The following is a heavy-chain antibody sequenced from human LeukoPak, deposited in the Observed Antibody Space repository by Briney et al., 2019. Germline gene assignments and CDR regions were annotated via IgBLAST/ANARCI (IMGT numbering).Heavy chain of an antibody. CDR3: TTDHKPVAGKALKYFDY. V-gene: IGHV3-15*01. CDR1: GFTFSSYA. Sequence: GGSLRLSCAASGFTFSSYAMSWVRQAPGKGLEWVGRIKSKTDGGTTDYAAPVKGRFTISRDDSKDTLYLQMNSLKTEDTAVYYCTTDHKPVAGKALKYFDYWGQGTLVTVSS. D-gene: IGHD6-19*01. J-gene: IGHJ4*02. CDR2: IKSKTDGGTT.